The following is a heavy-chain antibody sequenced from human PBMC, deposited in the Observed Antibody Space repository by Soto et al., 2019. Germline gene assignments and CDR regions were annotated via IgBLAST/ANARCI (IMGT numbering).Heavy chain of an antibody. J-gene: IGHJ4*02. V-gene: IGHV4-39*01. CDR1: GASITSTTYF. Sequence: SETLSLTCTLSGASITSTTYFWAWIRKPPGKGLEWVGSMYYSGKTHYNPSLKSRVAISVDRSKNQFSLQMSSVTAADTAVYYSAKNLPRTGRFDYWGQGSLVTASS. CDR2: MYYSGKT. CDR3: AKNLPRTGRFDY.